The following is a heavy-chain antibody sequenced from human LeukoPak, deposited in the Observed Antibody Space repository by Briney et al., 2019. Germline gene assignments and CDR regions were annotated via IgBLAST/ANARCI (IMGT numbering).Heavy chain of an antibody. D-gene: IGHD2-2*01. CDR3: ARDGDYQPLLYTSDY. CDR2: ISYDGSNK. CDR1: GFTFSSYG. J-gene: IGHJ4*02. Sequence: GGSLRLSCAASGFTFSSYGMHWVRQAPGKGLEWVAVISYDGSNKYYADSVKGRFTISRDNSKNTLYLQMNSLRAEDTAVYYCARDGDYQPLLYTSDYWGQGTLVTVSS. V-gene: IGHV3-30*03.